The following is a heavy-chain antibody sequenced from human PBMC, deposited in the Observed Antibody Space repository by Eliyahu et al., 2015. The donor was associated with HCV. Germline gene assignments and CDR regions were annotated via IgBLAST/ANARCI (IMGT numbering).Heavy chain of an antibody. J-gene: IGHJ3*02. CDR1: GFTFSNXV. CDR2: IVGSGGRT. CDR3: AKDAGYHYDSRAQGSFDM. V-gene: IGHV3-23*01. Sequence: DVQLLESGGGLVQPGGSLRXSCXASGFTFSNXVRXGARQAPGKGLXWVSGIVGSGGRTYYADSVKGRFTISRDNSNNTLFLQMSSLRAEDTAIYYCAKDAGYHYDSRAQGSFDMWGQGTMVTVFS. D-gene: IGHD3-22*01.